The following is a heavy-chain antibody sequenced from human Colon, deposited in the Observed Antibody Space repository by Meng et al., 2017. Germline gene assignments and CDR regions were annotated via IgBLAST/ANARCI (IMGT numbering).Heavy chain of an antibody. CDR2: INPNSGGT. D-gene: IGHD4-23*01. CDR1: GYTVTGYY. CDR3: ARENGGSDDYGGNFDY. J-gene: IGHJ4*02. Sequence: VQRVQSGAEVKKPGASVKVSCKASGYTVTGYYMHWVRQAPGQGLEWMGRINPNSGGTNYAQKFQSRVTMTRDTSISTAYMELSRLRSDDTAVYYCARENGGSDDYGGNFDYWGQGTLVTVSS. V-gene: IGHV1-2*06.